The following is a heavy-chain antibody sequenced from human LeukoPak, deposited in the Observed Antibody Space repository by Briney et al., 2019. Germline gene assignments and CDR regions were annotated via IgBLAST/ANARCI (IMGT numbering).Heavy chain of an antibody. V-gene: IGHV3-48*03. J-gene: IGHJ4*02. CDR3: ARDGTPHYTTGWVFFDY. CDR2: IGRSGSAI. D-gene: IGHD6-25*01. Sequence: GGSLRLSCAASGFTFSDYEMNWVRQAPGKGLEWLSYIGRSGSAIHYADSVKGRFTISRDNAENSPYLQMNSLRAEDTAVYYCARDGTPHYTTGWVFFDYWGQGTLVTVSS. CDR1: GFTFSDYE.